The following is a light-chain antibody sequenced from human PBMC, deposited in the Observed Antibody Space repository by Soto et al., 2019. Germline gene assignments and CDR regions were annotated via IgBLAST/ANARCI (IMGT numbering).Light chain of an antibody. J-gene: IGLJ2*01. CDR2: ENS. CDR1: SSNIGLND. V-gene: IGLV1-51*02. CDR3: GAWDTSLTGGL. Sequence: QPVLTQPPSVSAAPGQDVTISCSGSSSNIGLNDVAWYQQLPGTAPKLLIYENSKRPSGIPDRFSGSKSGTSATLGITGLQTGDEADYYCGAWDTSLTGGLFGGGTQLTVL.